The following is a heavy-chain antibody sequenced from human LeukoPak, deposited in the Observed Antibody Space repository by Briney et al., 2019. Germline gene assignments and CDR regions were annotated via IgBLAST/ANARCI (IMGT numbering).Heavy chain of an antibody. CDR1: GYTFTSYY. Sequence: GASVEVSCKASGYTFTSYYIHWVRQAPGQGLEWMGIINPSGGTTVYAQNFQGRVIMTRDTSTSTAHMDLSSLRSEDAAVYYCAREPRPVGATSFGYYFDYWGQGTLVTVSS. V-gene: IGHV1-46*01. CDR3: AREPRPVGATSFGYYFDY. J-gene: IGHJ4*02. D-gene: IGHD1-26*01. CDR2: INPSGGTT.